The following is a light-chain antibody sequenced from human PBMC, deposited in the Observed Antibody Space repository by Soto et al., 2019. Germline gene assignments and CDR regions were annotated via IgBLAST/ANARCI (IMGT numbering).Light chain of an antibody. V-gene: IGKV3-15*01. Sequence: EIVMTQSPATLSVSPGERATLSCRASQSVSSNLAWYQQKPGQTPKLLIYVASTRATGIPARFSGSGSGTEFTLTISSLQSEDFAVYSCQQSPVWPLTFGGGTKVEFK. J-gene: IGKJ4*01. CDR3: QQSPVWPLT. CDR2: VAS. CDR1: QSVSSN.